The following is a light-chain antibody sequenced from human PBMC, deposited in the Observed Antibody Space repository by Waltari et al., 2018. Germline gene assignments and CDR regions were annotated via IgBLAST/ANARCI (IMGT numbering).Light chain of an antibody. V-gene: IGLV3-21*03. CDR1: IVGSKS. CDR3: QVWDTTSDRVV. CDR2: DDR. Sequence: SYVLTQPPSASVAPGKTARITCRGDIVGSKSVHWYQQKAGQAPLLVVYDDRARPSGISDRFSGSNSGNTATLTISRVENGDEADYYCQVWDTTSDRVVFGGGTKLTVL. J-gene: IGLJ2*01.